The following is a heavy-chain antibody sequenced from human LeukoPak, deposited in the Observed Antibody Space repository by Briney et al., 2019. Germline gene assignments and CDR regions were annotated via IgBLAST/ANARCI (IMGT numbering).Heavy chain of an antibody. CDR1: GFTVNSNY. Sequence: GGSLRLSCVASGFTVNSNYMSWVRQAPGKGLEWVSVNYSGGTTNYADSVKGRFIVYRDNSKNTLYLQMNSLRVEDTAVYYCASKVTTGYWGQGTLVTVSS. CDR2: NYSGGTT. CDR3: ASKVTTGY. V-gene: IGHV3-66*01. J-gene: IGHJ4*02. D-gene: IGHD4-17*01.